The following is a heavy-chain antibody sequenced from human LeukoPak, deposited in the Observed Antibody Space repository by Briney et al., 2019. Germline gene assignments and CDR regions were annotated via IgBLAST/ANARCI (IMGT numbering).Heavy chain of an antibody. J-gene: IGHJ4*02. D-gene: IGHD3-22*01. CDR2: IYYSGST. Sequence: PSETLSLTCVVSGGSISSYYWSWIRQPPGKGLEWIGYIYYSGSTNYNPSLKSRVTISVDTSKNQFSLKLSSVTAADTAVYYCASSSGYYSSFDYWGQGTLVTVSS. CDR1: GGSISSYY. CDR3: ASSSGYYSSFDY. V-gene: IGHV4-59*08.